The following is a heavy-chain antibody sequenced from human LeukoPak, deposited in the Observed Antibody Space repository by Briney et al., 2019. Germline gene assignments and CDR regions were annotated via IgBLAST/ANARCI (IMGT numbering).Heavy chain of an antibody. Sequence: GGSLRLSCAASGFIFSSYAMSWVRPAPGKGLEWVAYGGSGGSTYYADSVKGRFTVSRDNSKSTLYLQMNSLTAEDTAVYYCAKMRGQYYHSYYMDAWGKGTTVTVSS. CDR2: GGSGGST. J-gene: IGHJ6*03. V-gene: IGHV3-23*01. CDR3: AKMRGQYYHSYYMDA. CDR1: GFIFSSYA.